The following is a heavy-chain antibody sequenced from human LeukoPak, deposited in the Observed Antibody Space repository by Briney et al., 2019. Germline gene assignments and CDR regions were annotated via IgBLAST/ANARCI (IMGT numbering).Heavy chain of an antibody. J-gene: IGHJ4*02. D-gene: IGHD3-22*01. V-gene: IGHV4-34*01. CDR3: ARANSGYPGHFDY. CDR1: GGSFSGYY. Sequence: PSETLSLTCAVYGGSFSGYYWSWIRQPPGKGLEWIGEINHSGSTNYNPSLKSRVTISVDTSKNQFSLKLSSVTAADTAVYYCARANSGYPGHFDYWGQGTLVTVSS. CDR2: INHSGST.